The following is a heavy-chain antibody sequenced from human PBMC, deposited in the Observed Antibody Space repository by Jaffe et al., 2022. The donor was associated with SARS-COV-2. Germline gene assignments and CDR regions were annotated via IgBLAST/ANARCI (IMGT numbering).Heavy chain of an antibody. V-gene: IGHV2-5*02. CDR1: GFSLNTFGVG. Sequence: QITLKESGPTLVKPTQTLTLACTFSGFSLNTFGVGVGWIRQPPGRAPEWLGIIYWDDDKRYRPSLEGRLTITKDPSKNQVVLRMTNMGPVDTATYYCAHKGGTVTPEGLFHYFDFWGQGSLVTVSS. D-gene: IGHD4-17*01. CDR2: IYWDDDK. J-gene: IGHJ4*02. CDR3: AHKGGTVTPEGLFHYFDF.